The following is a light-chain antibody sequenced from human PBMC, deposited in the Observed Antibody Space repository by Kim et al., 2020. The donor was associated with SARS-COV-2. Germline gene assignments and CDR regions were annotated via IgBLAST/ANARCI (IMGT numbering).Light chain of an antibody. J-gene: IGKJ4*01. CDR3: HQYNNWPLT. V-gene: IGKV3-15*01. Sequence: CRGERGTLACRASQSVSSNLAWYQQKPGQAPRLLIYDASTRATGIPARFSGSGSGTQFTLTISSLQSEDFAVYYCHQYNNWPLTFGGGTKLEIK. CDR1: QSVSSN. CDR2: DAS.